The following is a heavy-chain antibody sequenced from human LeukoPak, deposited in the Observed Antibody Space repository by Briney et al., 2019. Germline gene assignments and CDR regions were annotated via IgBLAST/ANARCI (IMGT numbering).Heavy chain of an antibody. Sequence: SETLSLTCTVSGGSISIYYWSWIRQPPGKGLEWIGYIYYSGSTNYNPSLKSRVTISVDTSKNQFSLKLSSVTAADTAVYYCARGRAAILEGVDYWGQGTLVTVSS. D-gene: IGHD2-2*02. CDR2: IYYSGST. V-gene: IGHV4-59*08. CDR1: GGSISIYY. J-gene: IGHJ4*02. CDR3: ARGRAAILEGVDY.